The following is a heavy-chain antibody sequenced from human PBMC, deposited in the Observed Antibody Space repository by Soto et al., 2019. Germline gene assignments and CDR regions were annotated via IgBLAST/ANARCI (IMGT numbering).Heavy chain of an antibody. CDR1: GFTFDDYA. V-gene: IGHV3-9*01. CDR2: INWNSGSI. Sequence: VQLVESGGGVVQPGRSLRLSCAASGFTFDDYAMHWVRQAPGKGLEWVSGINWNSGSIGYADSVKGRFTISRDNAKNSLYLQMNSLRTEDTALYYCAKGYNYDRSGNPDYWGQGTLVTVSS. D-gene: IGHD3-22*01. J-gene: IGHJ4*02. CDR3: AKGYNYDRSGNPDY.